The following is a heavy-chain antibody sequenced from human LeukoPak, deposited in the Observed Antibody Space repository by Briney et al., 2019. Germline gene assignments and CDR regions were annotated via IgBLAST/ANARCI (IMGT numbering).Heavy chain of an antibody. CDR3: TTDTSSTTGTAYYYYYYGMDV. CDR2: IKRKTDVGTT. Sequence: GVSLRLSCAASGFPYSNARMSWARQARGKGLEWVGRIKRKTDVGTTDYAAPVKGRFTISRDDSKNTLYLQMNSLKTEDTAVYYCTTDTSSTTGTAYYYYYYGMDVWGKGTTVTVSS. CDR1: GFPYSNAR. J-gene: IGHJ6*04. V-gene: IGHV3-15*01. D-gene: IGHD1-1*01.